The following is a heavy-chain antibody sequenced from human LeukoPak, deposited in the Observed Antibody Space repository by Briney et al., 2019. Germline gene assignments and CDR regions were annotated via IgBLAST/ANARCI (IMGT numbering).Heavy chain of an antibody. D-gene: IGHD3-3*01. CDR2: INHSGST. J-gene: IGHJ5*02. V-gene: IGHV4-34*01. CDR3: ARGESYYDFWSGYPPGWFDP. CDR1: GGSFSGYY. Sequence: SETLSLTCAVYGGSFSGYYWSWIRQPPGKGLEWIGEINHSGSTKYNPSLKRRVTISVDTSKNQFSLKLCSVTAADTAVYYCARGESYYDFWSGYPPGWFDPWGQGTLVTVSS.